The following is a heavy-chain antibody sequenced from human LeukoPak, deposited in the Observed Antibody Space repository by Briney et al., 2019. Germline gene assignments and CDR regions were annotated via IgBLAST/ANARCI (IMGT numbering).Heavy chain of an antibody. J-gene: IGHJ4*02. Sequence: GRSLRLSCRASGFTFGDYAMSWVRQAPGKGLEWVGFIRSKVYGGTTDYAASVKGRFTISRDDSKSIAYLQMNSLKTEDTAVYYCTRVRGPNYYGSGLDYWGQGTLVTVSS. CDR1: GFTFGDYA. D-gene: IGHD3-10*01. V-gene: IGHV3-49*04. CDR2: IRSKVYGGTT. CDR3: TRVRGPNYYGSGLDY.